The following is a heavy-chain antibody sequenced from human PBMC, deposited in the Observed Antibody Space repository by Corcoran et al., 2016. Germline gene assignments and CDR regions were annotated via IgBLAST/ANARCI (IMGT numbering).Heavy chain of an antibody. CDR1: GGSISSSNW. CDR2: IYHSGST. D-gene: IGHD3-22*01. Sequence: QVQLQESGPGLVKPSGTLSLTCAVSGGSISSSNWWSWVRQPPGKGLEWIGEIYHSGSTNYNPSLKSRVTISVDKSKNQFSLKLSSVTAADTAVFYCARRSADYYDSSGSPSWGQGTLVTVSS. J-gene: IGHJ5*02. V-gene: IGHV4-4*02. CDR3: ARRSADYYDSSGSPS.